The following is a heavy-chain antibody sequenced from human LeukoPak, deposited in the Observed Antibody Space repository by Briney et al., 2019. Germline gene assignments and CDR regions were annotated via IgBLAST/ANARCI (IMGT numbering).Heavy chain of an antibody. D-gene: IGHD2-21*02. V-gene: IGHV1-46*01. CDR3: ASGVVVTAIRFNDAHFDY. CDR1: GYTFTSYY. CDR2: INPSGGST. Sequence: ASVKVSCKASGYTFTSYYMHWVRQAPGQGLEWMGIINPSGGSTSYAQKFQGRVTMTRDMSTSTVYMELSSLRSEDTAVYYCASGVVVTAIRFNDAHFDYWGQGTLVTVSS. J-gene: IGHJ4*02.